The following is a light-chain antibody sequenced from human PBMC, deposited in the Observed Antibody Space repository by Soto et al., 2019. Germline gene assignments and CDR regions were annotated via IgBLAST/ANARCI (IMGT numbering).Light chain of an antibody. J-gene: IGKJ1*01. V-gene: IGKV4-1*01. CDR3: QKSYSDPQGT. CDR1: QSVLYSSNEKNY. CDR2: WAS. Sequence: DIVITQSPDSLAVSLGERATINCKSSQSVLYSSNEKNYLAWYQQKPRQPPKLIIYWASNRESGVPDRFSGRRSGTDFTLTIRRLKAEDVAVYYCQKSYSDPQGTFGTGTKGDIK.